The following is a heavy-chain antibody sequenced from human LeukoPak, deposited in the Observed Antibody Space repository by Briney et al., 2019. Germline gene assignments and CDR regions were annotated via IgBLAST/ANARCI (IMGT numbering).Heavy chain of an antibody. CDR3: AKVAAGTLIDV. CDR2: ISTTGADT. J-gene: IGHJ6*02. D-gene: IGHD1/OR15-1a*01. Sequence: GGSLRLSCATSGFAFSSYAMSWVRQAPGQGLEWVSGISTTGADTYYADSVKGWLTISRDNFKNTLYLQMNSLRAEDTAIYYCAKVAAGTLIDVWGQGTTVTVSS. V-gene: IGHV3-23*01. CDR1: GFAFSSYA.